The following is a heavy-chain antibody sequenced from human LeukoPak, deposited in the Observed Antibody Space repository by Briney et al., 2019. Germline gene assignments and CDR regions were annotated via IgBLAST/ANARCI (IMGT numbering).Heavy chain of an antibody. V-gene: IGHV1-2*02. CDR3: ASRAAYYYDSSGYYYHFDY. Sequence: ASVKVSCKASGYTFTGYYMHWVRQAPGQGLEWMGWINPNSGGTNYAQKFQGRVTMTRDTSISTAYMELSSLRSEDTAVYYCASRAAYYYDSSGYYYHFDYWGQGTLVTVSS. J-gene: IGHJ4*02. CDR2: INPNSGGT. CDR1: GYTFTGYY. D-gene: IGHD3-22*01.